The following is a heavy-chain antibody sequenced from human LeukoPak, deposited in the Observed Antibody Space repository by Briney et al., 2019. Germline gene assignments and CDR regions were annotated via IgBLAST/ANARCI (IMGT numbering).Heavy chain of an antibody. Sequence: GASVKVSCKTSGYSFTNFDISWVRQAPGQGLEWMGWINTNTGNPTYAQGFTGRFVFSLDTSVSTAYLQISSLKAEDTAVYYCARLETIVVVPAAMAKYGMDVWGQGTTVTVSS. CDR3: ARLETIVVVPAAMAKYGMDV. CDR2: INTNTGNP. V-gene: IGHV7-4-1*02. CDR1: GYSFTNFD. D-gene: IGHD2-2*01. J-gene: IGHJ6*02.